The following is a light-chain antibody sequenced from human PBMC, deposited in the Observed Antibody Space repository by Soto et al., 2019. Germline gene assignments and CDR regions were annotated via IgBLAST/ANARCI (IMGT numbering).Light chain of an antibody. J-gene: IGKJ5*01. CDR3: QHHDNWPLIT. Sequence: EIVLTQSPGTLSLSPGERATLSCRASQSVSSSYLAWYQQKPGQAPRVLIYGASIRATGIPARFSGSGSGTAFTLTISSLQSEDFALYYCQHHDNWPLITFGQGTRLEIK. V-gene: IGKV3-20*01. CDR1: QSVSSSY. CDR2: GAS.